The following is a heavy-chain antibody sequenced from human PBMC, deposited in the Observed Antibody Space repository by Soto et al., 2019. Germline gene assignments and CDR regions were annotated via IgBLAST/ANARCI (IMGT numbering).Heavy chain of an antibody. J-gene: IGHJ6*02. V-gene: IGHV3-21*01. D-gene: IGHD3-3*01. CDR3: ARERGGDYDFWSGQYYYGMDV. CDR1: GFTFSSYS. CDR2: ISSSSSYI. Sequence: SCAASGFTFSSYSMNWVRQAPGKGLEWVSSISSSSSYIYYADSVEGRFTISRDNAKNSLYLQMNSLRAEDTAAYYCARERGGDYDFWSGQYYYGMDVWGQGTTVTVSS.